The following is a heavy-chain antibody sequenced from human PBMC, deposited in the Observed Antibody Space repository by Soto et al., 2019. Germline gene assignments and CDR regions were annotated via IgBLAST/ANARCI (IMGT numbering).Heavy chain of an antibody. J-gene: IGHJ5*02. Sequence: QVQLQESGPGLVKPSQTLSLTCTVSGGSISSGDYYWSWIRQPPGKGLEWIGYIYYSGSTYYNPSLKSRVTISVDTSTNQFSLKLSSVTAADTDVYYCARKDTYYYDSSGYYYAWFDPWGQGTLVTVSS. CDR2: IYYSGST. D-gene: IGHD3-22*01. CDR1: GGSISSGDYY. CDR3: ARKDTYYYDSSGYYYAWFDP. V-gene: IGHV4-30-4*01.